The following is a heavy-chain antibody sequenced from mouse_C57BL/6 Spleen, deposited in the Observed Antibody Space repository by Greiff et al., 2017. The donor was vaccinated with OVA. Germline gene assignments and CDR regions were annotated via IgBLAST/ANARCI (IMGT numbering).Heavy chain of an antibody. CDR2: INPNNGGT. V-gene: IGHV1-26*01. CDR1: GYTFTDYY. J-gene: IGHJ2*01. Sequence: QLQQSGPELVKPGASVKISCKASGYTFTDYYMNWVKQSHGKSLEWIGDINPNNGGTSYNQKFKGKATLTVDKSSSTAYMELRSLTSEDSAVYYCARWDIVTYYFDYWGQGTTLTVSS. D-gene: IGHD2-5*01. CDR3: ARWDIVTYYFDY.